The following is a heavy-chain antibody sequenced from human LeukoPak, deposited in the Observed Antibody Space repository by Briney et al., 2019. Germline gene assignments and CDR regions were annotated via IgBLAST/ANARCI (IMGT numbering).Heavy chain of an antibody. CDR1: GGSISSYY. CDR2: IYTSGST. Sequence: PSETLSLTCTVSGGSISSYYWSWIRQPAGKGLEWIGRIYTSGSTNYNPSLKSRVTMSVDTSKNQFSLKLSSVTAADTAVYYCARGRLATYYYDSSGYYSIDYWGQGTLVTVSS. V-gene: IGHV4-4*07. D-gene: IGHD3-22*01. CDR3: ARGRLATYYYDSSGYYSIDY. J-gene: IGHJ4*02.